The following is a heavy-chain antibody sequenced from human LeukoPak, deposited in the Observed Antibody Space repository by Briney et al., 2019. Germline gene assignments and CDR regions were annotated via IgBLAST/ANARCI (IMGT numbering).Heavy chain of an antibody. D-gene: IGHD6-13*01. Sequence: PGGSLRLSCTASGFTLSSYEMSWIRQAPGKGLEWVSSIDYSGGDTHYADSVKGRFTISRDNSKNTLYLQMNSLRAEDTAVYYCARGGQQLVLGSTTDYWGQGTLVTVSS. J-gene: IGHJ4*02. CDR3: ARGGQQLVLGSTTDY. CDR1: GFTLSSYE. V-gene: IGHV3-23*01. CDR2: IDYSGGDT.